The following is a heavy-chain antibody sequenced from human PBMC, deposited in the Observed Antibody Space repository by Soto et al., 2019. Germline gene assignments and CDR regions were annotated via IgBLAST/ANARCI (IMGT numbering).Heavy chain of an antibody. J-gene: IGHJ4*02. CDR3: ARIVTTGLCDY. CDR1: GGSISSYY. CDR2: IYYSGST. D-gene: IGHD5-12*01. V-gene: IGHV4-59*08. Sequence: SETLSLTCTVSGGSISSYYWSWIRQPPGKGLEWIGYIYYSGSTNYNPSLKSRVTISVDTSKNQFSLKLSSVTAADTAVYYCARIVTTGLCDYWGQGTLVTVSS.